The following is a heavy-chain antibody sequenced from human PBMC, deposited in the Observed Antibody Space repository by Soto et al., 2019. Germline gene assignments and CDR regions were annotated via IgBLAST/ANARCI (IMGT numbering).Heavy chain of an antibody. D-gene: IGHD4-17*01. J-gene: IGHJ1*01. Sequence: GASVKVSCKSSGYTFTSYGISWVRQAPGQGLEWVGWISGNSGDTKFAQKLQGRVTMTTDTATSTAYMELRNLRSDDTAVYYCSRASTTVPHTQYFLHWGQGTLVTVSS. CDR3: SRASTTVPHTQYFLH. CDR1: GYTFTSYG. CDR2: ISGNSGDT. V-gene: IGHV1-18*01.